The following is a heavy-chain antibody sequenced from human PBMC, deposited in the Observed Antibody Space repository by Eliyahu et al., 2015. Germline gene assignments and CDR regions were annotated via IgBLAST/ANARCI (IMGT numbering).Heavy chain of an antibody. J-gene: IGHJ4*02. CDR3: ARDRNDYWSGYPSYYFDY. Sequence: QVQLVESGGGVVQPGRSLTLSCGXSGFSFXPKAMHWLRQAPGKGLEGVAVVPKDGNKKFYAESVKGRFTVSRDNSKNTMSLQMNSLRPEDTAVYYCARDRNDYWSGYPSYYFDYWGQGTLVTVSS. CDR1: GFSFXPKA. CDR2: VPKDGNKK. D-gene: IGHD3-3*01. V-gene: IGHV3-30*01.